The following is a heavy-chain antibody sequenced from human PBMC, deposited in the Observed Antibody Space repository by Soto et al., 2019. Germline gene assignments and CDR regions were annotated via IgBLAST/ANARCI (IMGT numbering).Heavy chain of an antibody. CDR3: AKAYSSGSQYYFDY. CDR1: GFTFDDYA. J-gene: IGHJ4*02. V-gene: IGHV3-9*01. CDR2: ISWNSGSI. Sequence: GGSLRLSCAASGFTFDDYAMHWVRQAPGKGLEWVSGISWNSGSIGYADSVKGRFTISRDNAKNSLYLQMNSLRAEDTALYYCAKAYSSGSQYYFDYWGKGT. D-gene: IGHD6-19*01.